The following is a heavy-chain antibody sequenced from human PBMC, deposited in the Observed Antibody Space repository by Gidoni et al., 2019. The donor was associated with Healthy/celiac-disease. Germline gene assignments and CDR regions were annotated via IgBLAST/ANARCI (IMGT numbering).Heavy chain of an antibody. D-gene: IGHD2-2*01. V-gene: IGHV3-73*02. J-gene: IGHJ5*02. Sequence: EVQLVESGGGLVQPGGSLKLSCAASGFTFSGSAMPGVRQASGKGLELVGRIRSQCYRYATAYSSSVKVLFTISRDYSKNPAFLPINRLKTEDTAVYYCARPPGDCTSTSCHSNWFDPWGQGTLVTVSS. CDR2: IRSQCYRYAT. CDR1: GFTFSGSA. CDR3: ARPPGDCTSTSCHSNWFDP.